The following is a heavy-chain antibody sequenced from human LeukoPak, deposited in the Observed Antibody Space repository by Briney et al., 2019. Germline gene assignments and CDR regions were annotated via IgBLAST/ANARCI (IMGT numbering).Heavy chain of an antibody. V-gene: IGHV1-2*02. CDR3: ARGGTICSGGDCYLNWLDP. Sequence: ASVKVSCKDSGYTFSGYYLHWVRQAPGQGLEWMGWINPNSGGTNYAQKFQGRVTVTRDTSISTAYMDLSRLTSDDTAVYYCARGGTICSGGDCYLNWLDPWGQGTLVTVSS. CDR1: GYTFSGYY. D-gene: IGHD2-21*02. CDR2: INPNSGGT. J-gene: IGHJ5*02.